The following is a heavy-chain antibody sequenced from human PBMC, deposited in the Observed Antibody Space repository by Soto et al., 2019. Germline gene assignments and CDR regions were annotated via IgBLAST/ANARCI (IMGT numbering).Heavy chain of an antibody. V-gene: IGHV3-23*01. CDR2: ISGSGGST. J-gene: IGHJ6*02. D-gene: IGHD2-2*01. CDR3: AKNQIKRYYYYYGMDV. CDR1: GFTFSSYA. Sequence: PGGSLRLSCAASGFTFSSYAMSWVRQAPGKGLEWVSAISGSGGSTYYADSVKGRFTISRDNSKNTLYLQMKSLRAEDTAVYYCAKNQIKRYYYYYGMDVWGQGTTVTVSS.